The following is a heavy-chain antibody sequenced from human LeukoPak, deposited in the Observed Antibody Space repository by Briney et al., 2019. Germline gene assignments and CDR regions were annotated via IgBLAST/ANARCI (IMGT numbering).Heavy chain of an antibody. V-gene: IGHV4-34*01. CDR3: ARGIAPTLFY. D-gene: IGHD2-21*01. CDR1: GESFSGYY. CDR2: INHSGST. Sequence: SETLSLTCAVYGESFSGYYWSWIRQPPGKGLEWIGEINHSGSTNYNPSLKSRVTISVDTSKNQFSLKLSSVTAADTAVYYCARGIAPTLFYWGQGTLVTVSS. J-gene: IGHJ4*02.